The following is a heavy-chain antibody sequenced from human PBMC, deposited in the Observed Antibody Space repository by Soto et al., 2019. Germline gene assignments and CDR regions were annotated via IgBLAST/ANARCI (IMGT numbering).Heavy chain of an antibody. CDR3: ARVDNWSDLPYDYYGMDV. CDR1: GGSISSGDYY. D-gene: IGHD1-1*01. CDR2: IYYSGST. Sequence: QVQLQESGPGLVKPSQTLSLTCTVSGGSISSGDYYWSWIRQPPGKGLEWIGYIYYSGSTYYNPSLKSRVTISGDTSKNQFALKLSSVTAADTAVYYCARVDNWSDLPYDYYGMDVWGQGTTVTVSS. V-gene: IGHV4-30-4*01. J-gene: IGHJ6*02.